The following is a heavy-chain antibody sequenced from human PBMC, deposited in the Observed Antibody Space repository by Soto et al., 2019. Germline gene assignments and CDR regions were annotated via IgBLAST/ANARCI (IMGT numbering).Heavy chain of an antibody. Sequence: SETLFLTCNVSGGAIDRGGYYWCWIRQHPGKGLEWIGYIYYTGSTYYNPSLKSRVSISIDTSKNQFSLELISVTAADTAVYYCARVGTSYARRGLDVWGQGTTVTVSS. CDR3: ARVGTSYARRGLDV. CDR2: IYYTGST. J-gene: IGHJ6*02. D-gene: IGHD7-27*01. CDR1: GGAIDRGGYY. V-gene: IGHV4-31*03.